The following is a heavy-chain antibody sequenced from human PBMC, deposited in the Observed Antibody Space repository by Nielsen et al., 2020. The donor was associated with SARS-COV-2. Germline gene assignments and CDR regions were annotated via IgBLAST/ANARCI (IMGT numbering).Heavy chain of an antibody. J-gene: IGHJ3*02. CDR2: IYSGGST. Sequence: GESLKISCAASGFTVSSYDMHWVRQAPGKGLEWVSVIYSGGSTYYADSVKGRFTISRDNSKNTLYLQMNSLRAEDTAVYYCARDLGRQGDDAFDIWGQGTMVTVSS. D-gene: IGHD7-27*01. V-gene: IGHV3-53*01. CDR3: ARDLGRQGDDAFDI. CDR1: GFTVSSYD.